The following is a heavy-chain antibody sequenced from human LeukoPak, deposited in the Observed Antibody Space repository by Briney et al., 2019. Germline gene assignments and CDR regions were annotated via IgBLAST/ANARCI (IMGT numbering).Heavy chain of an antibody. D-gene: IGHD2-21*02. CDR3: ARDPPSGYCGGDCYSNWFDP. CDR2: AYHSGST. J-gene: IGHJ5*02. V-gene: IGHV4-38-2*02. CDR1: GYSISSGYY. Sequence: SETLSLTCTVSGYSISSGYYWGWIRPPPGKGLEWIGSAYHSGSTYYKPSLRSRVTVSVDTSKNQFSLKLSSVTAADTAVYYCARDPPSGYCGGDCYSNWFDPWGQGTLVTVSS.